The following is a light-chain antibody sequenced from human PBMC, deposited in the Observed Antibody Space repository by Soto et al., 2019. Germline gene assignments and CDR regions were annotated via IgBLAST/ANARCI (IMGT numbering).Light chain of an antibody. Sequence: DIVMTQSPDSLAVSLGERATINCKSSQSVLYTSVNKNYLAWYQQKPGQPPKLLIYWASTRESGVPDRFSGSGSATDFTLTISSLQAEDVAVYYCQQYYSTPFTFGPGTKVDI. CDR2: WAS. V-gene: IGKV4-1*01. CDR3: QQYYSTPFT. J-gene: IGKJ3*01. CDR1: QSVLYTSVNKNY.